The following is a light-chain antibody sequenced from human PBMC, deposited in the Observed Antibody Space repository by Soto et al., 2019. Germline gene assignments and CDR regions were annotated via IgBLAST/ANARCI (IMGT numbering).Light chain of an antibody. V-gene: IGKV3D-20*02. Sequence: EIVLTPSPGTLSLSPGERATLSCRASQSLTNSFIAWYQQKPGQAPRLLIYDTSSRATGIPDRFSGSGSGTDFTLTISSLEPEDFAVYYCQQRSNWPLTFGPGTKVDIK. CDR1: QSLTNSF. CDR2: DTS. J-gene: IGKJ3*01. CDR3: QQRSNWPLT.